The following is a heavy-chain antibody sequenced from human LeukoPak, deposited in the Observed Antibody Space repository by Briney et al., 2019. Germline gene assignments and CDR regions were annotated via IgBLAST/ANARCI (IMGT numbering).Heavy chain of an antibody. J-gene: IGHJ5*02. CDR3: AGLQPIYGDYTGGWFDP. CDR1: GGXISSYY. D-gene: IGHD4-17*01. Sequence: PSETLSLTCTVSGGXISSYYCSWIRQPPGKGLEWIGYIYYSGSTNYNPSLKSRVTISVDTSKNQFSLKLSSVTAADTAVYYCAGLQPIYGDYTGGWFDPWGQGTLVTVSS. CDR2: IYYSGST. V-gene: IGHV4-59*08.